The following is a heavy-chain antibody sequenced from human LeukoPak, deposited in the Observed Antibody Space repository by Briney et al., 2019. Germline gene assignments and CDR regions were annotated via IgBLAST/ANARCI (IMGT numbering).Heavy chain of an antibody. CDR3: AREYSSSSGWAFDI. Sequence: GGSLRLSCAASGFTFTTYTMNWVRQTPGKGLEWVSFISSSSSAIYYADSVKGRFTISRDNAKNSLFLQMNSLRAEDTAVYYCAREYSSSSGWAFDIWGQGTMVTVSS. V-gene: IGHV3-48*01. CDR2: ISSSSSAI. J-gene: IGHJ3*02. CDR1: GFTFTTYT. D-gene: IGHD6-6*01.